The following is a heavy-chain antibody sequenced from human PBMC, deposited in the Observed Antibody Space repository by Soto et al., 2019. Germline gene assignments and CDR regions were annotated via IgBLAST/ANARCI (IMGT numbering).Heavy chain of an antibody. CDR1: GYRFTSYW. V-gene: IGHV5-51*01. D-gene: IGHD6-19*01. J-gene: IGHJ4*02. Sequence: GESLKISCQGFGYRFTSYWIAWVRQLPGKGLEFMGIIYPGDFDTRYNPSFQGQVTISVDNSISTAYLQWSTLKAPDTAMYFCARGYNSGSSIHPYYFDLWGQGTLVTVSS. CDR3: ARGYNSGSSIHPYYFDL. CDR2: IYPGDFDT.